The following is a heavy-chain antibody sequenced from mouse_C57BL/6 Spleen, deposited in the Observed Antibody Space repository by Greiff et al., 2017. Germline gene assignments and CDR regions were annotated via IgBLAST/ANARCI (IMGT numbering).Heavy chain of an antibody. CDR1: GYTFTDYY. D-gene: IGHD1-1*01. CDR2: INPNNGGT. J-gene: IGHJ2*01. Sequence: VQLQQSGPELVKPGASVKISCKASGYTFTDYYMNWVKQSHGKSLEWIGDINPNNGGTSYNQKFKGKATLTVDKSSSTAYMELRSLTSEDSAVYYCARDYGSSYGDWGQGTTLTVSS. CDR3: ARDYGSSYGD. V-gene: IGHV1-26*01.